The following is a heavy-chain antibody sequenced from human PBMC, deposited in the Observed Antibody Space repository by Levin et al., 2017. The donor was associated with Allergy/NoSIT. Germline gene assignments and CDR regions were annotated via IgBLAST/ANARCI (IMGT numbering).Heavy chain of an antibody. CDR3: ARDYWTYTGTRDGTDG. Sequence: GGSLRLSCVASGFTFSDYAMHWARQAPGRGLEWVAVISYNGNIKYNADSVQGRFTISRSNSNNTLHLQMNSLRVEDTGVYYCARDYWTYTGTRDGTDGWGQGTTVTVSS. J-gene: IGHJ6*02. CDR2: ISYNGNIK. D-gene: IGHD1-1*01. V-gene: IGHV3-30*04. CDR1: GFTFSDYA.